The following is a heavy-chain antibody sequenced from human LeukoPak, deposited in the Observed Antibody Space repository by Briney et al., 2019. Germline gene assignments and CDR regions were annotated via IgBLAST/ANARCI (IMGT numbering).Heavy chain of an antibody. CDR1: GFIFSTYA. CDR3: GGMPPTISPVN. Sequence: GGSLRLSCAASGFIFSTYAMSWVRQAPGKGLEWVSAISSRGSGTYYADSVKGRFTISRDNSKNTLYLQMNSLRAEDTAVYYCGGMPPTISPVNWGQGTLVTVSS. D-gene: IGHD3-9*01. CDR2: ISSRGSGT. J-gene: IGHJ4*02. V-gene: IGHV3-23*01.